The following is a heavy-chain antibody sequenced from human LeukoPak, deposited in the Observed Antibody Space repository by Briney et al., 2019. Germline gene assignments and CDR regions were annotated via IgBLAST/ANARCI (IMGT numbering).Heavy chain of an antibody. D-gene: IGHD2-15*01. CDR1: GFTVSSNY. J-gene: IGHJ4*02. Sequence: GGSLRLSCAASGFTVSSNYMSWVRQAPGKGLEWVSRIKSDGSRTDYADSVKGRFTISRDNAKNTLYLQMNSLRAEDTAMYYCARELPFDYWGQGTLVTVSS. V-gene: IGHV3-74*01. CDR3: ARELPFDY. CDR2: IKSDGSRT.